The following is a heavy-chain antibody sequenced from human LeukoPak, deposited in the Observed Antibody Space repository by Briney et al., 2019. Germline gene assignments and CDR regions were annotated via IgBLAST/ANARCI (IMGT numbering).Heavy chain of an antibody. J-gene: IGHJ4*02. CDR3: ASGYYDSSGYN. V-gene: IGHV3-33*01. Sequence: GGSLRLSCAASGFTFSSYGMHWVRQAPGKGLEWVAVIWYDGSNNYYADSVKGRFTISRDNSKNTLYLQMNSLRAEDTAVYYCASGYYDSSGYNWGQGTLVTVSS. CDR2: IWYDGSNN. CDR1: GFTFSSYG. D-gene: IGHD3-22*01.